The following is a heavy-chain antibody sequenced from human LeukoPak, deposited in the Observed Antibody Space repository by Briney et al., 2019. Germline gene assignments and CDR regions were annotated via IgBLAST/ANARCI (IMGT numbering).Heavy chain of an antibody. D-gene: IGHD6-13*01. Sequence: SETLSLTCAVYGGSFSGYYWSWIRQPPGKGLEWIGEINHSGSTNYNPSLKSRVTISVDTSKNQFSLKLSSVTAAATAVYYCARGLEAAAAYWGQGTLVTVSS. CDR3: ARGLEAAAAY. J-gene: IGHJ4*02. CDR2: INHSGST. CDR1: GGSFSGYY. V-gene: IGHV4-34*01.